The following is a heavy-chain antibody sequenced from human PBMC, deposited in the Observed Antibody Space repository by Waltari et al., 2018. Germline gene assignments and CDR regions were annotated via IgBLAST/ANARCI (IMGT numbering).Heavy chain of an antibody. D-gene: IGHD3-10*01. J-gene: IGHJ4*02. CDR2: ISFDGKNI. CDR1: GISVSTYA. Sequence: QVRLVESGGGVVQPGTSLTLSCEVSGISVSTYAMHWVRQAPGKGLEWVAVISFDGKNIYVADAVKGRFTITRDNSKSTLYLQMKSLTPEDTAIYYCTRDGHSYFYGSWSDYWGQGALVTVSS. CDR3: TRDGHSYFYGSWSDY. V-gene: IGHV3-30*17.